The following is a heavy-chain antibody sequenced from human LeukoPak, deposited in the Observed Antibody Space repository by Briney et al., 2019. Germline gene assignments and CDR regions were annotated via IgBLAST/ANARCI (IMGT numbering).Heavy chain of an antibody. Sequence: PGGSLRLSCAASGFTFSSYSMNWVRQAPGKGLEWVSSIISISSYIYYADSVKGRFTISRDNAKNSLYLQMNSLRAEDTAVYYCARASYYYGSGSHYNDWFDPWGQGTLVTVSS. CDR2: IISISSYI. CDR3: ARASYYYGSGSHYNDWFDP. V-gene: IGHV3-21*01. J-gene: IGHJ5*02. D-gene: IGHD3-10*01. CDR1: GFTFSSYS.